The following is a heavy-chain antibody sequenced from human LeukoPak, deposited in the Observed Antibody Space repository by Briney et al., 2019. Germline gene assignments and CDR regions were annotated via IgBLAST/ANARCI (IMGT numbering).Heavy chain of an antibody. J-gene: IGHJ4*02. CDR2: IKNKVDGGTT. CDR3: TTGGNHWTNLAPFDY. V-gene: IGHV3-15*01. Sequence: GGSLRLSCVASGFTFNNAWMSWVRQAPGKGLEWVGRIKNKVDGGTTDYAAPVKDRFTISRDDSNNTLYLEMKGLQTEDSAIYYCTTGGNHWTNLAPFDYWGPRTLVTVSS. CDR1: GFTFNNAW. D-gene: IGHD1/OR15-1a*01.